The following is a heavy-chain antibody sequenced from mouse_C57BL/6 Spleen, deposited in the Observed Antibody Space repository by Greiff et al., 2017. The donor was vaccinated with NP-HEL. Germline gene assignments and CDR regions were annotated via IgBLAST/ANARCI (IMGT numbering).Heavy chain of an antibody. J-gene: IGHJ2*01. CDR3: ARKEGLYDGWEDY. Sequence: QVQLQQSGAELVKPGASVKLSCKASGYTFTSYWMQWVKQRPGQGLEWIGEIDPSDSYTNYNQKFKGKATLTVDTSSSTAYMQLSSLTSEDSAVYYCARKEGLYDGWEDYWGQGTTLTVSS. D-gene: IGHD2-3*01. V-gene: IGHV1-50*01. CDR1: GYTFTSYW. CDR2: IDPSDSYT.